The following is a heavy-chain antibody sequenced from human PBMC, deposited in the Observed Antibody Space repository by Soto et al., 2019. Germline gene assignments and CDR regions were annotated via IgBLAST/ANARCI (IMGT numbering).Heavy chain of an antibody. CDR1: GFAFSNYA. D-gene: IGHD2-15*01. CDR2: ISDGGDLI. Sequence: LRLSCAASGFAFSNYAMSWVRQAPGKGLEWVSGISDGGDLIYYADSVKGRFSMSRDNSGNMLYLQMTNLRAEDTAIYFCAKRQGTGLAAKSFDFWGQGTLVTVSS. CDR3: AKRQGTGLAAKSFDF. J-gene: IGHJ4*02. V-gene: IGHV3-23*01.